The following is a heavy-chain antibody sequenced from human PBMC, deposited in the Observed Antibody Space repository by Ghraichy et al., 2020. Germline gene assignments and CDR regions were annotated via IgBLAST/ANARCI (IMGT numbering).Heavy chain of an antibody. CDR1: GGSFSGYY. V-gene: IGHV4-34*01. Sequence: SETLSLTCAVYGGSFSGYYWSWIRQPPGKGLEWIGEINHSGSTNYNPSLKSRVTISVDTSKNQFSLKLSSVTAADTAVYYCARHRNVAAAGYYYYYYGMDVWGQGTTVTVSS. CDR3: ARHRNVAAAGYYYYYYGMDV. J-gene: IGHJ6*02. D-gene: IGHD6-13*01. CDR2: INHSGST.